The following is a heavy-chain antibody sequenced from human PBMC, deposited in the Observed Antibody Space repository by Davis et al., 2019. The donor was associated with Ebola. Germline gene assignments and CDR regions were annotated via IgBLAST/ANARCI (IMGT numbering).Heavy chain of an antibody. CDR2: ISSSSDTI. CDR1: GFTFSSYW. J-gene: IGHJ5*01. Sequence: GESLKISCAASGFTFSSYWMSWVRQAPGKGLEWVSYISSSSDTIYYADSVKGRFTISRDNAKNSLYLQMDSLRDEDTAVYYCAREAGWFNSWGQGTLVTVSS. V-gene: IGHV3-48*02. CDR3: AREAGWFNS.